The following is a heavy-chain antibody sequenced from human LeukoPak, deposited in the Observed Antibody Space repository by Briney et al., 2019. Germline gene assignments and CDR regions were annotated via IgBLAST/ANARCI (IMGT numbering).Heavy chain of an antibody. Sequence: SETLSLTCTVSGGSISSSIYYWGWIGQPPGKGLEWIGSIYYSGSTYYNPSLNSRVTISVDTSKNQFSLKLTSVTAADTAAYFCARCPNYYDNSSWHYSGSDYWGQGTLVTVSS. D-gene: IGHD3-22*01. J-gene: IGHJ4*02. CDR2: IYYSGST. CDR3: ARCPNYYDNSSWHYSGSDY. CDR1: GGSISSSIYY. V-gene: IGHV4-39*01.